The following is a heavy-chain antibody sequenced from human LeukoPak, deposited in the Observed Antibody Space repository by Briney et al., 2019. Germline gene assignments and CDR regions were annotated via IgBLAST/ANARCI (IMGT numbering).Heavy chain of an antibody. V-gene: IGHV1-18*01. J-gene: IGHJ3*02. CDR3: ARPAGSALHYYDTSALDAFDI. Sequence: ASVKVSCKASGYTFTSYGISWVRQAPGQGLEWMGWISAYNGNTNYAQKLQGRVTMTTDTSTSTAYMELRSLRSEEPAVYYCARPAGSALHYYDTSALDAFDIWGQGTMVTVFS. CDR2: ISAYNGNT. CDR1: GYTFTSYG. D-gene: IGHD3-22*01.